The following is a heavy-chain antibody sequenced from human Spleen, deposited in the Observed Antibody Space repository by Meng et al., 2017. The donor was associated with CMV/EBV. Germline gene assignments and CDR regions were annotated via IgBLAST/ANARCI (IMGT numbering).Heavy chain of an antibody. J-gene: IGHJ6*02. V-gene: IGHV3-74*01. CDR2: INSDGSST. CDR3: ARDLPYCSSTSCYLYYYYGMGV. CDR1: GFTFSSYW. D-gene: IGHD2-2*01. Sequence: GESLKISCAASGFTFSSYWMHWVRQAPGKGLVWVSRINSDGSSTSYADSVKGRFTISRDNAKNTLYLQMNSLRAEDTAVYYCARDLPYCSSTSCYLYYYYGMGVWGQGTTVTVSS.